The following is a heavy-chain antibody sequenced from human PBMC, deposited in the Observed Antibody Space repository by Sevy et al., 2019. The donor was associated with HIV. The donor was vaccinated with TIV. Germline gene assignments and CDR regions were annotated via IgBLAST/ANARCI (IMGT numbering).Heavy chain of an antibody. CDR3: ARNLSPSGAFDI. CDR2: ISGSSGTT. Sequence: GGSLRLSCAASGFTFSNAWMNWVRQAPGKGLEWLSVISGSSGTTYAAESVKGRFTISRDNSKNTLYLHMSSLEAEDTAVYYCARNLSPSGAFDIWGQGTRVTVSS. D-gene: IGHD6-25*01. V-gene: IGHV3-23*01. J-gene: IGHJ3*02. CDR1: GFTFSNAW.